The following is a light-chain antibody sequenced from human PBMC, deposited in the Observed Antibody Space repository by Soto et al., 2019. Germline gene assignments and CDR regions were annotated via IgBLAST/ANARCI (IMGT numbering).Light chain of an antibody. CDR1: SSNIGSYP. J-gene: IGLJ2*01. CDR3: AAWDDSLSGPV. Sequence: QSVLTQPPSASGTPGQRVTISCSGSSSNIGSYPVNWYQQLPGTAPKVLIYSNNQRPSGVPDRFSGSRSGTSASLAISGLQSEDEADYYCAAWDDSLSGPVFGAGTKLTVL. V-gene: IGLV1-44*01. CDR2: SNN.